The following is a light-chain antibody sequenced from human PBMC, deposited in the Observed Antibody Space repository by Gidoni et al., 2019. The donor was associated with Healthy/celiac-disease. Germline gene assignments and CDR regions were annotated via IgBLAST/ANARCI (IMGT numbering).Light chain of an antibody. J-gene: IGLJ2*01. V-gene: IGLV2-23*03. Sequence: QSALTPPASVSGSPGPSIPISCTGTSSDVGSYNLVSWYQQHPGKAPKLMIYEGSKRPSGVSNRFSGSKSGNTASLTISGLQAEDEADYYCCSYAGSSTFFVVFGGGTKLTVL. CDR1: SSDVGSYNL. CDR3: CSYAGSSTFFVV. CDR2: EGS.